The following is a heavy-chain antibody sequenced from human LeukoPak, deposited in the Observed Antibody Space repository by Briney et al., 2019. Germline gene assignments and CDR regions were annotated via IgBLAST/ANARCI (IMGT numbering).Heavy chain of an antibody. D-gene: IGHD3-16*02. CDR3: ARDSSYDYIWGSYRPDWFDP. CDR2: ICGSGGST. Sequence: PGGCLRLSCAAAGFSFRRFAMSSVRQALRKGLEWVSAICGSGGSTYYADSVKGRFTISRDNSKNTLYLQMNSLRAEDTAVYYCARDSSYDYIWGSYRPDWFDPWGQGTLVTVSS. J-gene: IGHJ5*02. V-gene: IGHV3-23*01. CDR1: GFSFRRFA.